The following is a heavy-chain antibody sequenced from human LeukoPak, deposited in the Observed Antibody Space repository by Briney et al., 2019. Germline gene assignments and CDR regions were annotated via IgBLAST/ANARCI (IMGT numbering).Heavy chain of an antibody. CDR1: GLTFSSYS. J-gene: IGHJ5*02. D-gene: IGHD6-19*01. CDR3: ARGLEAGAFDP. V-gene: IGHV3-21*01. CDR2: NSSSSSYI. Sequence: GGSLRLSCAASGLTFSSYSMNWVRQAPGKGLEGVSSNSSSSSYIYYADSVKGRFTISRDNAKNSLYLQMNSLRAEDTAVYYCARGLEAGAFDPWGQGTLVTVSS.